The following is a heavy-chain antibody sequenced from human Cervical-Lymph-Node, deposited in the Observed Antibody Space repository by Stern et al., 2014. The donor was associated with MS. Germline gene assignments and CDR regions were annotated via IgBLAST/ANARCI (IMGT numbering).Heavy chain of an antibody. CDR1: GFTFSTYS. Sequence: VQLVQSGGDLVQPGGSLRLSCAASGFTFSTYSMNWVRQAPGKGLQWLPYISSSGGSIYYADSVKGRFTISRDNAKNSLYLQMNSLRAEDTAVYYCATDYASSTSWGQGTLVTVSS. D-gene: IGHD4/OR15-4a*01. CDR3: ATDYASSTS. CDR2: ISSSGGSI. J-gene: IGHJ4*02. V-gene: IGHV3-48*01.